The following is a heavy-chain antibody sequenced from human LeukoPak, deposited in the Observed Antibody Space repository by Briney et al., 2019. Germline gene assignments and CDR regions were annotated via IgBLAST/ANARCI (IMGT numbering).Heavy chain of an antibody. V-gene: IGHV1-8*03. CDR3: ARGQGYSYGYPPDY. D-gene: IGHD5-18*01. Sequence: ASVKVSCKVSGCTLTELSMHWARQATGQGLEWMGWMNPNSGNTGYAQKFQGRVTITRNTSISTAYMELSSLRSEDTAVYYCARGQGYSYGYPPDYWGQGTLVTVSS. J-gene: IGHJ4*02. CDR2: MNPNSGNT. CDR1: GCTLTELS.